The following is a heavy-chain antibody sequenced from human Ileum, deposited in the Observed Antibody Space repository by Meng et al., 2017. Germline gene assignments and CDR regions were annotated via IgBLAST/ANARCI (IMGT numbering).Heavy chain of an antibody. CDR1: GGSFSGYY. CDR2: IHHSGST. Sequence: QVRLQQWGAGLLNPSETLSLPCAVYGGSFSGYYWTWIRQPPGKGLEWIGEIHHSGSTNYNPSLKSRVTMSIDTSKIQFSLELSSVTAADAAVYYCARYGGSGSYWHFDPWGRGTLVTVSS. CDR3: ARYGGSGSYWHFDP. V-gene: IGHV4-34*02. J-gene: IGHJ2*01. D-gene: IGHD3-10*01.